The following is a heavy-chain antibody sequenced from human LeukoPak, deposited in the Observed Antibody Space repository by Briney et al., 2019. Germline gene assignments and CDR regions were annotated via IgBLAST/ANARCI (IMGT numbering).Heavy chain of an antibody. Sequence: GGSLRLSCAASGFTFSSYSMNWVRQAPGKGLEWVSSISSSSGYIYYADSVKGRFTISRDNAKNSLYLQMNSLRAEDTAVYYCARDAGYSSSRTFDIWGQGTMVTVSS. V-gene: IGHV3-21*01. CDR3: ARDAGYSSSRTFDI. J-gene: IGHJ3*02. D-gene: IGHD6-6*01. CDR2: ISSSSGYI. CDR1: GFTFSSYS.